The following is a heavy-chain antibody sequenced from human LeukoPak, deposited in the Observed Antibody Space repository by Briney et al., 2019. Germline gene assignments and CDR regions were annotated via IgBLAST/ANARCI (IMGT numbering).Heavy chain of an antibody. CDR2: INLNNGGT. CDR1: GYTFSGYY. J-gene: IGHJ6*03. V-gene: IGHV1-2*02. D-gene: IGHD2-8*01. CDR3: ARGGLRVMVYRLYYMDV. Sequence: VASVKVSCKASGYTFSGYYLHWVRQAPGQGLEWMGWINLNNGGTNYAQKFQGRVTMTRDTSISTAYMELTRLRSDDTAVYYCARGGLRVMVYRLYYMDVWGKGTTVTVSS.